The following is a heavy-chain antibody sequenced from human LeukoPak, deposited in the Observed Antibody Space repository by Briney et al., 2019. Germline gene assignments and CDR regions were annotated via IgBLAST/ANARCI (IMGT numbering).Heavy chain of an antibody. J-gene: IGHJ4*02. V-gene: IGHV6-1*01. CDR1: GDSVSSNSAA. D-gene: IGHD5/OR15-5a*01. CDR3: ARQKYLRGPDVEYFDY. Sequence: SQTLSLTCAISGDSVSSNSAAWNWIRQSPSRSLEWLGRTYYRSKWSTNYAVSVKSRITINPDTSKNQFSLQLNSVTPEDTAVYYCARQKYLRGPDVEYFDYWGQGTLVTVSS. CDR2: TYYRSKWST.